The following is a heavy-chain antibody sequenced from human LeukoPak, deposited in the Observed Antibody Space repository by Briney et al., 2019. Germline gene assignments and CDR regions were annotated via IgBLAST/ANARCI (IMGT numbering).Heavy chain of an antibody. Sequence: KPSETLSLTCAVYGGSFSGYYWSWIRQPPGKGLEWIGEINHSGSSNYDASLRSRVAISVDTSKNQFSLKLTSVTAADTAVYYCAGRAARFFDYWGQGILVTVSS. J-gene: IGHJ4*02. V-gene: IGHV4-34*01. CDR2: INHSGSS. CDR3: AGRAARFFDY. D-gene: IGHD6-25*01. CDR1: GGSFSGYY.